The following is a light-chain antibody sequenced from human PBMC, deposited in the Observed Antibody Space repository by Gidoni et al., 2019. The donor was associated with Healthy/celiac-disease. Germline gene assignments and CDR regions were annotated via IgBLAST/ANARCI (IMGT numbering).Light chain of an antibody. CDR2: LGS. J-gene: IGKJ1*01. Sequence: DIVMTQSPLSLPVTPGEPASISCRSSQSLRHSNGYNYLDWYLQKPGQSPQLLIYLGSNRASGVPDRFSGSGSGTDFTLKISRVEAEDVGFYYCMQALQTWTFXQXTKVEIK. V-gene: IGKV2-28*01. CDR1: QSLRHSNGYNY. CDR3: MQALQTWT.